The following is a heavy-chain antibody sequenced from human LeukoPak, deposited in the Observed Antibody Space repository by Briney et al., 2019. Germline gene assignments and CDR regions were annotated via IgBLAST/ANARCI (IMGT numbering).Heavy chain of an antibody. D-gene: IGHD6-19*01. CDR1: GYSFSSYW. CDR3: ARGPAVAGSGFDY. Sequence: GESLKISCKGSGYSFSSYWIGWVRQMPGKGLEWMRIIYPGDSDTRYSPSFQGQVTISADKSIGTAYLQWNSLKASDTAMYYCARGPAVAGSGFDYWGRGTLVTVSS. CDR2: IYPGDSDT. V-gene: IGHV5-51*01. J-gene: IGHJ4*02.